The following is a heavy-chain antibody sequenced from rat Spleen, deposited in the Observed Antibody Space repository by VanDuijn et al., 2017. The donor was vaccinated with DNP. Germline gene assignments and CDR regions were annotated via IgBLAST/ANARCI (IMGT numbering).Heavy chain of an antibody. CDR3: TTDGVVVIPFDY. CDR1: GFTFSNYD. CDR2: ISTSGGST. D-gene: IGHD1-12*02. Sequence: EVQLVESGGGLVQPGRSLKLSCAASGFTFSNYDMAWVRQAPTKGLEWVASISTSGGSTYYRDSVKGRFTISRDNAKSTLYLQMDSLRSEDTATYYCTTDGVVVIPFDYWGQGVMVTVSS. J-gene: IGHJ2*01. V-gene: IGHV5-27*01.